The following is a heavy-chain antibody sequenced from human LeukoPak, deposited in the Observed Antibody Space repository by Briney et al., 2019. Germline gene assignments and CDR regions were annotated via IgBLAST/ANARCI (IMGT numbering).Heavy chain of an antibody. CDR3: ARWDSSGYQEYFQH. Sequence: GGSLRLSCAASGFTVSSNYMSWVRQAPGKGLEWVSVIYSGGSTYYADSVKGRFTISRDNSKNTLYLQMNSLRAEDTAVYYCARWDSSGYQEYFQHWGQGTLVTVSS. CDR2: IYSGGST. CDR1: GFTVSSNY. V-gene: IGHV3-66*01. D-gene: IGHD3-22*01. J-gene: IGHJ1*01.